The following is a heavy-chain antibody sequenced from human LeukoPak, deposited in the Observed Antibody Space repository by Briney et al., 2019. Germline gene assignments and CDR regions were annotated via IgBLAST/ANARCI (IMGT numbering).Heavy chain of an antibody. CDR1: GVTFSTYA. J-gene: IGHJ6*03. D-gene: IGHD3-22*01. CDR2: IGGSDGRT. CDR3: AKDSSSYDWGYMDV. V-gene: IGHV3-23*01. Sequence: GGSLRLSCAASGVTFSTYAMSWVRQAPGKGLEWVSLIGGSDGRTRYADSLKGRFTISRDNSKNTLYLEMNSLRAEDTAVYYCAKDSSSYDWGYMDVWGKGTTVTIYS.